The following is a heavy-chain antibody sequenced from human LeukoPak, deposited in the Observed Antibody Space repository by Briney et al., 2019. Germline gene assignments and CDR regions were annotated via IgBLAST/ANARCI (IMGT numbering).Heavy chain of an antibody. Sequence: SVKVSCKASGGTFSSYAISWVRQAPGQGLEWMGGIIPIFGTANYAQKFQGGVTITTDESTSTAYMELSSLRSEDTAVYYCARLFRGYSYGYTGTFDYWGQGTLVTVSS. CDR2: IIPIFGTA. D-gene: IGHD5-18*01. CDR3: ARLFRGYSYGYTGTFDY. CDR1: GGTFSSYA. V-gene: IGHV1-69*05. J-gene: IGHJ4*02.